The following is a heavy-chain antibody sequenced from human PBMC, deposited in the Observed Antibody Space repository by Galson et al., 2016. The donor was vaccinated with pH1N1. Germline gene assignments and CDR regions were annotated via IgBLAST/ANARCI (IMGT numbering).Heavy chain of an antibody. CDR1: GYTFTSYD. CDR3: ARPIQVYRSDAFDI. Sequence: SVKVSCKASGYTFTSYDMHWVRQAPGQGLEWMGWINPKTGVTDCIQKLKGRVTMTRDTSTNTAYLEVSGLRSDDTAIYYCARPIQVYRSDAFDIWGQGTKVTVSS. J-gene: IGHJ3*02. D-gene: IGHD6-6*01. CDR2: INPKTGVT. V-gene: IGHV1-2*02.